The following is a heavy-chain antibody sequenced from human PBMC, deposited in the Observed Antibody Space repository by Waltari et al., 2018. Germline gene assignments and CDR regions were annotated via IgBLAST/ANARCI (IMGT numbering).Heavy chain of an antibody. CDR3: AKVARVAGYYYTGMDV. D-gene: IGHD6-19*01. CDR1: GFNFLSYG. CDR2: ISYEVSTK. Sequence: QVLLVESGGGVVQPGSSLRLSCAASGFNFLSYGLRWVRQAPGKGPEWVAVISYEVSTKYYADAVKGRFTISRDNSMHTLDLQMNNLRHEDTGVYYCAKVARVAGYYYTGMDVWGQGTTVTVSS. V-gene: IGHV3-30*18. J-gene: IGHJ6*02.